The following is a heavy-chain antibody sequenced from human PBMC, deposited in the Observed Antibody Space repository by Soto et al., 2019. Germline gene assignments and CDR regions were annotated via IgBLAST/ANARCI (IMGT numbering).Heavy chain of an antibody. J-gene: IGHJ4*02. CDR1: GFTFSSYS. CDR2: ISSSSYI. V-gene: IGHV3-21*01. CDR3: ARETIKQQLATGFDY. D-gene: IGHD6-13*01. Sequence: GGSLRPSCAASGFTFSSYSMNWVRQAPGKGLEWVSSISSSSYIYYADSVKGRFTISRDNAKNSLYLQMNSLRAEDTAVYYCARETIKQQLATGFDYWGQGTLVTVSS.